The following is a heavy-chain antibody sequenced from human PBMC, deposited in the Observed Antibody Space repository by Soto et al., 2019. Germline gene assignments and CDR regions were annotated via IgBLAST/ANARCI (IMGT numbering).Heavy chain of an antibody. CDR3: AIYHLELFRFDY. J-gene: IGHJ4*02. D-gene: IGHD2-2*01. CDR2: IDPSGGST. CDR1: GYTFTASY. V-gene: IGHV1-46*01. Sequence: ASVKVSCKASGYTFTASYMHWVRQAPGQGLEWMGIIDPSGGSTSYSQKFQGRVTMTTDTSTSTAYMELRSLRSDDTAMYYCAIYHLELFRFDYWGQGTLVTVSS.